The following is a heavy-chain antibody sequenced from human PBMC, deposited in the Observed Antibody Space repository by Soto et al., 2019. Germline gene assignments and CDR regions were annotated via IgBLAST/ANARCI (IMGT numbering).Heavy chain of an antibody. Sequence: QVLLKQSGAEVKKPGSSVKVSCQVSGGTFRSYAISWVRQAPGQGLEWMAGIIAIFGTPNYAQTFQDRLSVTADESASTVYMELHYLTAANTALYFCAYSANHRYFFDSWGQGTLITVSS. CDR2: IIAIFGTP. D-gene: IGHD3-9*01. CDR3: AYSANHRYFFDS. V-gene: IGHV1-69*12. CDR1: GGTFRSYA. J-gene: IGHJ4*02.